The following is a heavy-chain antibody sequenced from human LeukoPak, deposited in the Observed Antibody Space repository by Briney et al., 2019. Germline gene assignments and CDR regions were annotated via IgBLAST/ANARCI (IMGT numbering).Heavy chain of an antibody. CDR1: GFTFSSYS. CDR2: ISGSSSYI. J-gene: IGHJ6*04. V-gene: IGHV3-21*01. Sequence: GGSLRLSCAASGFTFSSYSINWVRQAPGKGLEWDSSISGSSSYIYYADSVKGRFTISRDNAKNSLYLQMNSLRAEDTAVYYCARLEGYCSGGSCYYYYGMDVWGKGTTVTVSS. CDR3: ARLEGYCSGGSCYYYYGMDV. D-gene: IGHD2-15*01.